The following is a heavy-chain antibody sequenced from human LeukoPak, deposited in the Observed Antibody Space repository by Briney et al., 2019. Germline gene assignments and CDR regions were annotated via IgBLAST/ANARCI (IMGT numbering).Heavy chain of an antibody. J-gene: IGHJ5*02. D-gene: IGHD4-11*01. Sequence: PGGSLRLSCAASGFTFSNAWMSWVRQAPGKGLEWVGRIKSKTDGGTTDYAAPVKGRFTISRDDSKNTLYLQMNSLKTEDTAVYYCTTDEGRLTVTHNWFDPWGQGTLVTVSS. CDR2: IKSKTDGGTT. CDR1: GFTFSNAW. V-gene: IGHV3-15*01. CDR3: TTDEGRLTVTHNWFDP.